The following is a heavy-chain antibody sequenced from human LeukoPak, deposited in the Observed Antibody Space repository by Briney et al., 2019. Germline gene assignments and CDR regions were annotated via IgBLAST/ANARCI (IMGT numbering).Heavy chain of an antibody. J-gene: IGHJ4*02. V-gene: IGHV4-4*07. CDR3: ARDMNRNGFYHGFEY. CDR1: GASIRDHY. D-gene: IGHD2-8*01. CDR2: IYTDGTT. Sequence: PETLSLTCTVFGASIRDHYWSWIRQPVGKRPEWIGRIYTDGTTHYNPSLESRVTISRDKSKNQFSVRLTSVTAAGTAVYSCARDMNRNGFYHGFEYWSRGTLVTVSS.